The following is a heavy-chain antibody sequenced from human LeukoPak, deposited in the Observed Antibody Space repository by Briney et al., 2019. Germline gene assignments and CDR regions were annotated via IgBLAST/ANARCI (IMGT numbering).Heavy chain of an antibody. V-gene: IGHV3-23*01. CDR1: GFTFSSYA. CDR2: ISGSGGST. CDR3: AKDVGKWESLHFFDY. Sequence: GGSLRLSCAASGFTFSSYAMSWVRQAPGKGLEWVSAISGSGGSTYYADSVTGRFTISRDNSRNTLYLQMNSLRGDDTAVYYCAKDVGKWESLHFFDYWGQGTLVTVSS. D-gene: IGHD1-26*01. J-gene: IGHJ4*02.